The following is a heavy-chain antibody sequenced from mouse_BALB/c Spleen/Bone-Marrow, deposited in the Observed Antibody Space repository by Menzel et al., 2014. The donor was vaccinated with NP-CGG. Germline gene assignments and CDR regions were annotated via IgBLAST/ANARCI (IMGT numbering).Heavy chain of an antibody. Sequence: VKLVESGAELARPGASVKLSCKASGYTFTDYYINWVKQRTGQGLEWIGEIYPGSGNTYYNEKFKGKATLTADKSSSTAYMQLSSLTSEDSAVYFCARSRGYAWFAYWDQGTLVTVSA. CDR1: GYTFTDYY. CDR2: IYPGSGNT. V-gene: IGHV1-77*01. J-gene: IGHJ3*01. D-gene: IGHD2-2*01. CDR3: ARSRGYAWFAY.